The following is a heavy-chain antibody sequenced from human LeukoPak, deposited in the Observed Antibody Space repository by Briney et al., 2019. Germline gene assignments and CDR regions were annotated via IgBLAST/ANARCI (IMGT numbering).Heavy chain of an antibody. CDR3: ARTYYYDSSGPPGGVN. J-gene: IGHJ4*02. CDR2: ISSSGSTI. Sequence: PGGSLRLSCAASGFTFSDYYMSWIRQAPGKGLEWVSYISSSGSTIYYADSVKSRFTISRDNAKNSLYLQMNSLRAEDTAVYYCARTYYYDSSGPPGGVNWGQGTLVTVSS. CDR1: GFTFSDYY. V-gene: IGHV3-11*01. D-gene: IGHD3-22*01.